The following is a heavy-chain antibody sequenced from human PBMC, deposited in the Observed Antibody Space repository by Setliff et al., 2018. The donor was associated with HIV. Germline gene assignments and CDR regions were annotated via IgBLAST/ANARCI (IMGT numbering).Heavy chain of an antibody. V-gene: IGHV3-30*02. J-gene: IGHJ4*01. CDR3: AKGLVILGALSDWVLDY. CDR1: GFDFSNTA. Sequence: GGSLRLSCAASGFDFSNTAMYWVRQPPGKGLEWVAGIWYDGTNNIYYADSVKGRFTISRDNSKNTLNLQMNSLRPEDTAVYYCAKGLVILGALSDWVLDYWGQGTLVTVSS. CDR2: IWYDGTNNI. D-gene: IGHD3-3*02.